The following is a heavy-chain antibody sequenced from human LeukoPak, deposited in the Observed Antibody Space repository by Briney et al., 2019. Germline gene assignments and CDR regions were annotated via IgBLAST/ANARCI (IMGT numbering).Heavy chain of an antibody. D-gene: IGHD3-22*01. V-gene: IGHV4-59*12. Sequence: SETPSLTCTVSGGSMSPYHWGWIRQPPGKGLKWTGYIYYSGSTNYNPSLKSRVTISVDTSKNQFSLKLSSVTAADTAVYYCARGLGYYDSSGYRYYFDYWDQGTLVTVSS. J-gene: IGHJ4*02. CDR3: ARGLGYYDSSGYRYYFDY. CDR1: GGSMSPYH. CDR2: IYYSGST.